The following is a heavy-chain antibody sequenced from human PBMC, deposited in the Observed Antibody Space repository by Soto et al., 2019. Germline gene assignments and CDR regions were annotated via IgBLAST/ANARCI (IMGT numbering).Heavy chain of an antibody. CDR1: GFTFSSYG. J-gene: IGHJ3*02. CDR2: ISYDGSNK. D-gene: IGHD3-3*01. Sequence: GGSLRLSCAASGFTFSSYGMHWVRQAPGKGLEWVAVISYDGSNKYYADSVKGRFTISRDNSKNTLYLQMNSLRAEDTAVYYCAKDTGYYDFWSRGGDAFDIWGQGTMVTVSS. V-gene: IGHV3-30*18. CDR3: AKDTGYYDFWSRGGDAFDI.